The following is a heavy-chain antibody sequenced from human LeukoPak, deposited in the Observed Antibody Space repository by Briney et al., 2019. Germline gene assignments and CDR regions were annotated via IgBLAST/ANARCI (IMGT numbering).Heavy chain of an antibody. V-gene: IGHV1-18*04. Sequence: GASVKVSCKASGYTFTSYGISWVRQAPGQGLEWMGWISAYNGNTNYAQKLQGRVTMTTDTSTSTAYMELRSLRSGDTAVYYCARDFTNYSGYEQFDYWGQGTLVTVSS. CDR2: ISAYNGNT. CDR1: GYTFTSYG. CDR3: ARDFTNYSGYEQFDY. D-gene: IGHD5-12*01. J-gene: IGHJ4*02.